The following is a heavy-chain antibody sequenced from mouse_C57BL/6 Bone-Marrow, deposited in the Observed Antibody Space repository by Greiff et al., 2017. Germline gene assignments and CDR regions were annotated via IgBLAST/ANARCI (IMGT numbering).Heavy chain of an antibody. V-gene: IGHV1-78*01. CDR1: GYTFTDHT. Sequence: VQLQQSDAELVKPGASVKISCKVSGYTFTDHTIHWMKQRPEQGLEWIGYIYPSDGSTKYNEKFKGKATLTADKSSSTAYMQLNSLTSEDSAVYCCARRGYYYGSEAMDYWGQGTTVTVSS. CDR3: ARRGYYYGSEAMDY. D-gene: IGHD1-1*01. CDR2: IYPSDGST. J-gene: IGHJ4*01.